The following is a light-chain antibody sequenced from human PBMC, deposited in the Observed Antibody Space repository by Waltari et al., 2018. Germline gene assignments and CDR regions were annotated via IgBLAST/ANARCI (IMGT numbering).Light chain of an antibody. CDR2: GAS. V-gene: IGKV3D-15*01. CDR3: QQRSNWPWT. CDR1: QSVSST. Sequence: EIVMTQSPATLSVSPGERATLSCRASQSVSSTLAWYQQKPGQPPRLLIYGASTRATATPARFSGSGSGTEFTLAISSLQSEDFAVYYCQQRSNWPWTFGQGTKVEI. J-gene: IGKJ1*01.